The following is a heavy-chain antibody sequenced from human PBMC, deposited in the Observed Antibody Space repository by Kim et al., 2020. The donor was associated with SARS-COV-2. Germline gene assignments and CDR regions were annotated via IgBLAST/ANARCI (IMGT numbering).Heavy chain of an antibody. J-gene: IGHJ6*02. Sequence: ASVKVSCKASQYTFTGQYIHWVRQAPGQGLEWMGRINFDSGGTNYAQKFQGRVTLTRDTSISTAYMELNSLRSDDTAVFYCARGTTAAASNNMDVWGQGTTVTVSS. D-gene: IGHD6-25*01. CDR1: QYTFTGQY. CDR2: INFDSGGT. V-gene: IGHV1-2*06. CDR3: ARGTTAAASNNMDV.